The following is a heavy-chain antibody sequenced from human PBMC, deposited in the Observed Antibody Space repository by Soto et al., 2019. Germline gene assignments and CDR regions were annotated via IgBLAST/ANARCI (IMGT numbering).Heavy chain of an antibody. J-gene: IGHJ4*02. Sequence: QVQLVQSGAEVKEPGSSVKVSCKASGGGNVRDYRTTWVRRAPGQGLEWMGGIIPKLGSANYAQKFQGRVTITADESTNSVYMERRSLRSDDTAVYYCARGGDGYYVGAVYWGQGTPVTVSS. D-gene: IGHD2-21*01. CDR3: ARGGDGYYVGAVY. CDR1: GGGNVRDYR. V-gene: IGHV1-69*01. CDR2: IIPKLGSA.